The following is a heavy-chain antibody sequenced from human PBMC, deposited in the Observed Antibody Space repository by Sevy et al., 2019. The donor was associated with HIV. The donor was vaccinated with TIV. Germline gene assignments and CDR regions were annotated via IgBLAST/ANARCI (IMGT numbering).Heavy chain of an antibody. CDR3: ARGPSVRTMVRGGLRRYGMDV. D-gene: IGHD3-10*01. V-gene: IGHV4-34*01. CDR2: INHSGST. J-gene: IGHJ6*02. Sequence: SETVSLTCAVYGGSFSGYYWSWIRQPPGKGLEWIGEINHSGSTNYNPSLKSRVTISVDTSKNQFSLKLSSVTAADTAVYYCARGPSVRTMVRGGLRRYGMDVWGQGTTVTVSS. CDR1: GGSFSGYY.